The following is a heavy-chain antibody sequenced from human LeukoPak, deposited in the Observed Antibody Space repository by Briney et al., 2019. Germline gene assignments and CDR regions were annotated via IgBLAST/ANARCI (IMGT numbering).Heavy chain of an antibody. J-gene: IGHJ4*02. V-gene: IGHV3-11*01. CDR3: ASAMTTVTTLLDY. Sequence: GGSLRLSCAVSGINFRDYAMSWIRQTPGKGLEWVSYISSSGSTIYYADSVKGRFTISRDNAKNSLYLQMNSLRAEDTAVYYCASAMTTVTTLLDYWGQGTLVTVSS. CDR1: GINFRDYA. D-gene: IGHD4-17*01. CDR2: ISSSGSTI.